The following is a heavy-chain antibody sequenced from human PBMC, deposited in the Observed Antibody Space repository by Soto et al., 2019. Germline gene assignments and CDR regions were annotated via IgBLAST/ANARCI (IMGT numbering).Heavy chain of an antibody. D-gene: IGHD2-8*01. CDR3: ARGHCTNGVCSGLLDY. Sequence: SETLSLTCTVSGGSISSYYWSWIRQPPGKGLEWIGYIYYSGSTNYNPSLKSRVTISVDTSKNQFSLKLSSVTAADTAVYYCARGHCTNGVCSGLLDYWGQGTLVTVSS. CDR2: IYYSGST. CDR1: GGSISSYY. J-gene: IGHJ4*02. V-gene: IGHV4-59*01.